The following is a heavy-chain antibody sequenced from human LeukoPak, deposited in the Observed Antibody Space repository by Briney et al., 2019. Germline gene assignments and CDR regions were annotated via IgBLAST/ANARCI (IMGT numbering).Heavy chain of an antibody. CDR2: MYFGERT. J-gene: IGHJ4*02. Sequence: SETLSLTCAVSGAYMTSYYWTWIRQPPGKGLEWVGYMYFGERTNYNPSLKSRATISIDTSKKQFSLNLKSVTAADTAVYYCARIPGDRPDDWGQGTLVTVS. D-gene: IGHD7-27*01. CDR3: ARIPGDRPDD. V-gene: IGHV4-59*01. CDR1: GAYMTSYY.